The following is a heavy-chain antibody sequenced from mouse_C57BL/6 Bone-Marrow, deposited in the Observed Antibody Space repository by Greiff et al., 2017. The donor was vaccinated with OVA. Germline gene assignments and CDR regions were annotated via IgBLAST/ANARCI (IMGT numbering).Heavy chain of an antibody. J-gene: IGHJ2*01. CDR1: GYTFTSYW. CDR3: AREGGIYYGYYFDY. CDR2: IHPNSGST. V-gene: IGHV1-64*01. Sequence: VQLQQPGAELVKPGASVKLSCKASGYTFTSYWMHWVKQRPGQGLEWIGMIHPNSGSTNYNEKFKSKATLTVDKSSSTAYMQLSSLTSEDSAIYYCAREGGIYYGYYFDYWGKGTTLTVSS. D-gene: IGHD2-2*01.